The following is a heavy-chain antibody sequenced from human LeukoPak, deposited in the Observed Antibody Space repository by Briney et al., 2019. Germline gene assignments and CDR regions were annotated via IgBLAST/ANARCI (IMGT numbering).Heavy chain of an antibody. CDR2: INHSGST. J-gene: IGHJ4*02. V-gene: IGHV4-34*01. D-gene: IGHD3-22*01. CDR3: ARATPGYYDTSGYSFIDY. Sequence: PSETLSPTCAVYGGSFSGYYWGWIRQPPGKGLEWIGEINHSGSTNYNPSLKSRVTISVDTSKNQFSLKLSSVTAADTAVYYCARATPGYYDTSGYSFIDYWGQGTLVTVSS. CDR1: GGSFSGYY.